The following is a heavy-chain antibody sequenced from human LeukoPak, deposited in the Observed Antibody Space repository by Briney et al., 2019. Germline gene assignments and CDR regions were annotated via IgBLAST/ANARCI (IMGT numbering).Heavy chain of an antibody. V-gene: IGHV5-51*01. CDR3: AREGEVGVHYFDY. J-gene: IGHJ4*02. D-gene: IGHD1-26*01. CDR2: FYPGDSDT. CDR1: GYSFTSYW. Sequence: GESLKISCQGSGYSFTSYWIAWVRQMPGKGLEWVGIFYPGDSDTRYSPSFQGQVTFSADKSISTAYLQWSSLKASDTAMYYCAREGEVGVHYFDYWGQGTLVTVSS.